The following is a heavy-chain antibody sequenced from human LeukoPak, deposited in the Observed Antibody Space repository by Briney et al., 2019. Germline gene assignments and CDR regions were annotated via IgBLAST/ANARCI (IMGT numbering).Heavy chain of an antibody. CDR1: GGSISSGSYY. CDR2: IYKSGST. CDR3: ARNKGSYAFFDC. Sequence: PSQTLSLTCTVSGGSISSGSYYCSWIRQPAGKGLEWIGHIYKSGSTNYNPSLKSRVTISVDTSKNQFSLKLSSVTAADTAVYYCARNKGSYAFFDCWGQGTLVTVSS. J-gene: IGHJ4*02. V-gene: IGHV4-61*09. D-gene: IGHD1-26*01.